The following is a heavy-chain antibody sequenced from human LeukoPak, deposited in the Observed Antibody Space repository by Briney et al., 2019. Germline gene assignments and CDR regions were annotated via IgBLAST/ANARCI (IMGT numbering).Heavy chain of an antibody. V-gene: IGHV3-30*03. J-gene: IGHJ4*02. Sequence: GGSLRLSCAASGFAFSSYGMHWVRQAPGKGLEWVSIISYDGSKIYYGDSVKGRFTISKDDSENTLYLQMNSLSAEDTAVYYCAGSYSYYFDYWGQGTLVTVSS. CDR2: ISYDGSKI. CDR1: GFAFSSYG. D-gene: IGHD3-10*01. CDR3: AGSYSYYFDY.